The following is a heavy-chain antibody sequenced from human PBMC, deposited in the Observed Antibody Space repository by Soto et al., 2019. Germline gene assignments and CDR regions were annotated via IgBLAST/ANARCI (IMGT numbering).Heavy chain of an antibody. D-gene: IGHD3-22*01. CDR3: ARDGRNYYDSSGYYSDAFDI. Sequence: SETLSLTCTVSGGSVSSGSYYWSWIRQPPGKGLEWIGYISYSGSTNYNPSLKSRVTISVDTSKNQFSLKLSSVTAADTAVYYCARDGRNYYDSSGYYSDAFDIWGQGTMVTVSS. CDR1: GGSVSSGSYY. CDR2: ISYSGST. J-gene: IGHJ3*02. V-gene: IGHV4-61*01.